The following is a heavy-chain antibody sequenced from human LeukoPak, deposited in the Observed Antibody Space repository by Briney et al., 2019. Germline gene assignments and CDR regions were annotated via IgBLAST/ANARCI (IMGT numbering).Heavy chain of an antibody. V-gene: IGHV5-51*01. CDR3: ARLGPPAAMYWFDP. CDR1: GYSFNTYW. Sequence: GESLKISCKGTGYSFNTYWIGWVRQMPGKGLEWMGIIYPGDSDTKYSPSFQGQVTISADKSISTAYLQWSSLKASDTAMYYCARLGPPAAMYWFDPWGQGTLVTVSS. D-gene: IGHD2-2*01. CDR2: IYPGDSDT. J-gene: IGHJ5*02.